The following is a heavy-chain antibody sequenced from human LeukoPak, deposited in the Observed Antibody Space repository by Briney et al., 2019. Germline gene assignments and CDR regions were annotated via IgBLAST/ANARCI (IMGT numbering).Heavy chain of an antibody. CDR3: ARANYGDYQYYFDY. J-gene: IGHJ4*02. V-gene: IGHV1-18*04. CDR1: GYTFTSYG. Sequence: ASVTVSCKASGYTFTSYGISWVRQAPGQGLEWMGWISAYNGNTNYAQKLQGRVTMTTDTSTSTAYMELRSLRSDDTAVYYCARANYGDYQYYFDYWGQGTLVTVSS. CDR2: ISAYNGNT. D-gene: IGHD4-17*01.